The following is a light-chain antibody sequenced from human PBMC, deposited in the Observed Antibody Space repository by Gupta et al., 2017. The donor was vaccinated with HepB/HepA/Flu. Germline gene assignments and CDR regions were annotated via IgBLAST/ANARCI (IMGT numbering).Light chain of an antibody. J-gene: IGKJ2*01. Sequence: EIVLTQSPGTLSLSPGERATLSCRASQSVRSSFLAWYQQKPGQAPRLLIYGASSRATGIPDRFSGSGSGTDFTLTISRLEPEDFAVYYCQHEGRSPYTFGQWTKLEIK. V-gene: IGKV3-20*01. CDR1: QSVRSSF. CDR2: GAS. CDR3: QHEGRSPYT.